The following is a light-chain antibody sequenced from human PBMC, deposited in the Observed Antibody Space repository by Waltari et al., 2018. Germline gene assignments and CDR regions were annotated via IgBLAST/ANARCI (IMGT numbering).Light chain of an antibody. V-gene: IGLV1-44*01. Sequence: QSVLTQPPSASGTPGQRVTISCSGSASNIGGNVVNWYQQLPGKAPKRLFYRSDHRPSGVPDRFSGSKSGTSASLAISGLLSDDEADYYCAAWDDSLHGHWVFGGGTKVTVL. CDR2: RSD. CDR1: ASNIGGNV. CDR3: AAWDDSLHGHWV. J-gene: IGLJ3*02.